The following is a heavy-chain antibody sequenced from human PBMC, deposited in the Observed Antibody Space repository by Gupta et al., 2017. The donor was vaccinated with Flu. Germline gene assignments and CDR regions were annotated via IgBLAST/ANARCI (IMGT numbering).Heavy chain of an antibody. V-gene: IGHV1-69*01. J-gene: IGHJ4*02. CDR2: IIPIFGTA. CDR3: ASSKNIRGPIVVVTAIPWDY. Sequence: QVQLVQSGAEVKKPGSSVKVSCKASGGTFSSYAISWVRQAPGQGLEWMGGIIPIFGTANYAQKFQGRVTITADESTSTAYMELSSLRSEDTAVYYCASSKNIRGPIVVVTAIPWDYWGQGTLVTVSS. D-gene: IGHD2-21*02. CDR1: GGTFSSYA.